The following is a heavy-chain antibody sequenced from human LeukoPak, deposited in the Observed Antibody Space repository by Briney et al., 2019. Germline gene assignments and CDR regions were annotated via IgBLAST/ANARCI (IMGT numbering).Heavy chain of an antibody. CDR1: GFTVNSDY. V-gene: IGHV3-53*01. J-gene: IGHJ3*02. Sequence: GGTLRLSCAASGFTVNSDYMSWVRQAPGQGLEWVSVIYSGGSTYYADSVKGRFTISRDNSKNTLYLQMNSLRAEDTAVYYCARGAGGDADAFDIWGQGTMVTVSS. CDR2: IYSGGST. D-gene: IGHD2-21*02. CDR3: ARGAGGDADAFDI.